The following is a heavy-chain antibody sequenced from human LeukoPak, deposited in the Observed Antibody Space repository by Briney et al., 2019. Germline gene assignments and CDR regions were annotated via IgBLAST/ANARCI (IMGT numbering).Heavy chain of an antibody. CDR1: GFTFSIYP. Sequence: PGRSLRLSCTASGFTFSIYPMNWVRQAPGKWLEWGAVISSDGNNKYYADSGKGRFTISRDNSKNTLYLEVNSLRAEDTAVSYCESRGYCSGGSCYSGVFGGQGTLVAVSS. CDR2: ISSDGNNK. V-gene: IGHV3-30*04. J-gene: IGHJ4*02. CDR3: ESRGYCSGGSCYSGVF. D-gene: IGHD2-15*01.